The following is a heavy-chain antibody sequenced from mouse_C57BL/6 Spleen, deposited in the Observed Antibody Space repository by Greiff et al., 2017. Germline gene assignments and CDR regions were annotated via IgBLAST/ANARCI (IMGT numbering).Heavy chain of an antibody. J-gene: IGHJ4*01. V-gene: IGHV1-64*01. D-gene: IGHD2-4*01. CDR1: GYTFTSYW. CDR2: IHPNSGST. CDR3: ARAEDYDPFGYYYAMDY. Sequence: VQLQQSGAELVKPGASVKLSCKASGYTFTSYWMHWVKQRPGQGLEWIGMIHPNSGSTNYNEKFKSKATLTVDKSSSTAYMQLSSLTSEDSAVYYCARAEDYDPFGYYYAMDYWGQGTSVTVSS.